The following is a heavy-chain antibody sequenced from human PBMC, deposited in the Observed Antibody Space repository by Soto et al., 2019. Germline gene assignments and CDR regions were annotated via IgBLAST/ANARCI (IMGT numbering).Heavy chain of an antibody. J-gene: IGHJ4*02. V-gene: IGHV4-59*12. D-gene: IGHD3-22*01. Sequence: SETLSLTCTVSGGSISGYYWGWIRQPPGKGLEWIGYIHYSGSTNYNPSLRSRVTISVDTSKNQFSLRLRSVTAADTAIYYCARGISMIGAVQRDAPGKDSFDSWGQGTLVTVSS. CDR3: ARGISMIGAVQRDAPGKDSFDS. CDR1: GGSISGYY. CDR2: IHYSGST.